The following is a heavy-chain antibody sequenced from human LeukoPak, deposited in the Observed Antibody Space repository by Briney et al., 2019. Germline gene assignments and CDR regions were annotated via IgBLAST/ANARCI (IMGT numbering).Heavy chain of an antibody. CDR2: ITGSSAST. V-gene: IGHV3-23*01. Sequence: GGSLRLSCAASGFTFSSYAMSWVRQAPGKGLEWVSSITGSSASTYYADSVKGRFTISRDNSKNTLYLQMNSLRAEDTAVYFCAKLDYYDTHWGQGTLVTISS. J-gene: IGHJ4*02. CDR3: AKLDYYDTH. D-gene: IGHD3-22*01. CDR1: GFTFSSYA.